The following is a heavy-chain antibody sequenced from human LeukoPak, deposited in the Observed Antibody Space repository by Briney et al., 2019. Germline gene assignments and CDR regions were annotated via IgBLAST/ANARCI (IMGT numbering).Heavy chain of an antibody. D-gene: IGHD6-13*01. CDR3: AKDIGSSTPRDY. CDR2: ISGSGGST. CDR1: GFTFSSYG. J-gene: IGHJ4*02. Sequence: GGSLRLSCAASGFTFSSYGMSWVRQAPGKGLEWVSAISGSGGSTYYADSVKGRFTISRDNSKNTLYLQMNSLRAVDTAVYYCAKDIGSSTPRDYWGQGTLVTVSS. V-gene: IGHV3-23*01.